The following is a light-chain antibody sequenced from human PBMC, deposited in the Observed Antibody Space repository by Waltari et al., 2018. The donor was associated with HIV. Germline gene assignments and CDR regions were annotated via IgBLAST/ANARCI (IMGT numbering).Light chain of an antibody. V-gene: IGLV2-14*01. CDR3: GSYTSISTQYV. J-gene: IGLJ1*01. CDR1: SSDVGGYNY. CDR2: EVS. Sequence: QSALTQPPSVSGSPGQSITIPCTGTSSDVGGYNYVSWYQQHPAKAPKLMIYEVSHRPSGVSNRFSGSKSGNTASLTISGLQAEDEADYYCGSYTSISTQYVFGTGTRVTVL.